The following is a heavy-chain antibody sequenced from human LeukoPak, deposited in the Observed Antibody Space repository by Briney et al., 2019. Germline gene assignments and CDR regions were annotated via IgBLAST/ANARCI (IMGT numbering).Heavy chain of an antibody. CDR1: GGSFSGYY. D-gene: IGHD2-2*01. Sequence: SETLSLTCAVYGGSFSGYYWSWIRQPPGKGLEWIGEINHSGSTNYNPSLKSRVTISVDTSKNQFSLKLSSVTAADTAVYYCARGGYCSGTSCYAGRLDYWGQGTLVTVSS. CDR3: ARGGYCSGTSCYAGRLDY. CDR2: INHSGST. V-gene: IGHV4-34*01. J-gene: IGHJ4*02.